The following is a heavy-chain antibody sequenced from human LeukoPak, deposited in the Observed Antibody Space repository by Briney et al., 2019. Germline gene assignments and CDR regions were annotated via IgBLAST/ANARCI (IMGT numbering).Heavy chain of an antibody. CDR3: ARERWDYSIDY. J-gene: IGHJ4*02. Sequence: GGSLRLSCAASGFTFSGFWMSWVRQAPGKGLEWVANIKQDGSVKYYVDSVKGRFTVSRDNAKNSLYLQMNSLRAEDTAVYYCARERWDYSIDYWGQGTLVTVSS. D-gene: IGHD4-11*01. CDR1: GFTFSGFW. V-gene: IGHV3-7*01. CDR2: IKQDGSVK.